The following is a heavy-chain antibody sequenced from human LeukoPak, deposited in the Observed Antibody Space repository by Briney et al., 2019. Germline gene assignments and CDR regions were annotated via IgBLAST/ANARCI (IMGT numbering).Heavy chain of an antibody. CDR1: GFTFSYYG. D-gene: IGHD3-9*01. J-gene: IGHJ4*02. V-gene: IGHV3-30*02. Sequence: GGSLRLSCAASGFTFSYYGMHWVRQAPGKGLEWVAFIRYDGNDKFYADSVKGRFTISRDTSRNTLYLQMNSLRTDDTAVYYCAKDQTATRILLRYFDWLPGWGQGTLVTVSS. CDR3: AKDQTATRILLRYFDWLPG. CDR2: IRYDGNDK.